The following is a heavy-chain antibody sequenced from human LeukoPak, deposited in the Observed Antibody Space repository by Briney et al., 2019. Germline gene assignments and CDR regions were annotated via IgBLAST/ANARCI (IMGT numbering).Heavy chain of an antibody. V-gene: IGHV3-11*04. CDR2: ISSSGSTI. D-gene: IGHD1-26*01. CDR3: ARDRSGSLRVPRGY. CDR1: GFPFSDYY. Sequence: PGGSLRLSCAASGFPFSDYYMSWIRPAPGKGLEWVSYISSSGSTIYYADSVKGRFTISRDNAKNSLYLQMNSLRAEDTAVYYCARDRSGSLRVPRGYWGQGTLVTVSS. J-gene: IGHJ4*02.